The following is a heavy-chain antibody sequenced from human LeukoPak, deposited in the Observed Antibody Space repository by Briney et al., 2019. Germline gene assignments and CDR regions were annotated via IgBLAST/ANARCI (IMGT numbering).Heavy chain of an antibody. Sequence: ASVKVSCKASGYTFTGYYMHWVRQAPGQGLEWRGWINPNSGGTNYAQKFQGRVTMTRDTSISTAYMELSRLRSDDTAVYYCARDFSSVVPAAICWGQGTLVTVSS. CDR1: GYTFTGYY. CDR2: INPNSGGT. V-gene: IGHV1-2*02. J-gene: IGHJ4*02. CDR3: ARDFSSVVPAAIC. D-gene: IGHD2-2*02.